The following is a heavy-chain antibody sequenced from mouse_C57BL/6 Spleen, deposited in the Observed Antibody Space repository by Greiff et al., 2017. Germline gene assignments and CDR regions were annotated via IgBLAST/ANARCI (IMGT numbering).Heavy chain of an antibody. V-gene: IGHV1-50*01. Sequence: QVQLQQPGAELVKPGASVKLSCKASGYTFTSYWMQWVKQRPGQGLEWIGEIDPSDSYTNYNQKFTGKATLTVDTSSSTAYMQLSSLTSEDSAVYYCARRAYDGYYLYAMDYWGQGTSVTVSS. CDR2: IDPSDSYT. J-gene: IGHJ4*01. CDR1: GYTFTSYW. CDR3: ARRAYDGYYLYAMDY. D-gene: IGHD2-3*01.